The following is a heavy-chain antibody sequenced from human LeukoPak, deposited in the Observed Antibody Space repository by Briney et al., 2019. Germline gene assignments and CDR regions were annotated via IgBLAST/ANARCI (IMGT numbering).Heavy chain of an antibody. CDR3: ARGIVVVPAALELNWFDP. CDR1: GGSFSGYY. V-gene: IGHV4-34*01. J-gene: IGHJ5*02. Sequence: SETLSLTCAVYGGSFSGYYWSWIRQPPGKGLEWIGEINYSGSTNYNPSLKSRVTISVDTSKNQFSLKLSSVTAADTAVYYCARGIVVVPAALELNWFDPWGQGTLVTVSS. D-gene: IGHD2-2*01. CDR2: INYSGST.